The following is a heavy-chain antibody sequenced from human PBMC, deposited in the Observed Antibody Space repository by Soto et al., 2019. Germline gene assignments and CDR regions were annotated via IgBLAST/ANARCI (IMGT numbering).Heavy chain of an antibody. Sequence: VASVKITCNTSGCTFSRYTSSCVRQATGQGLEWMGGITAMFGTANYAQKFQGRATIAADESTSTAYMGLSSLRSEDTAVYYCARQFDYECSGYYYAYWGQGTVVTVSS. V-gene: IGHV1-69*13. D-gene: IGHD3-22*01. CDR3: ARQFDYECSGYYYAY. CDR1: GCTFSRYT. J-gene: IGHJ4*02. CDR2: ITAMFGTA.